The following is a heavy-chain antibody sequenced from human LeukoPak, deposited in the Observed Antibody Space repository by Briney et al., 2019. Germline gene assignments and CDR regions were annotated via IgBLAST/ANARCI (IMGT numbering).Heavy chain of an antibody. D-gene: IGHD6-19*01. CDR2: ISGGSDYI. Sequence: PGGSLRLSCAASGFTFSTSTMNWVRQAPGKGLEWVSSISGGSDYIYYADSVKGRFTISRDNAKNSLYLQMNSLRAEDTALYYCARDIVSAYSSGWYFFSSAYWGQGTLVTVSS. V-gene: IGHV3-21*04. J-gene: IGHJ4*02. CDR1: GFTFSTST. CDR3: ARDIVSAYSSGWYFFSSAY.